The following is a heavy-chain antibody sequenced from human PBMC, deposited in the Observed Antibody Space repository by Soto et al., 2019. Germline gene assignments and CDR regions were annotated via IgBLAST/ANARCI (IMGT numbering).Heavy chain of an antibody. J-gene: IGHJ4*02. CDR2: ISGSGGST. CDR3: AKGRDYDILTGYYIEGSLDY. D-gene: IGHD3-9*01. CDR1: GFTFSSYA. V-gene: IGHV3-23*01. Sequence: GGSLRLSCAASGFTFSSYAMSWVRQAPGKGLEWVSAISGSGGSTYYADSVKGRFTISRDNSKNTLYLQMNSLRAEDTAVYYCAKGRDYDILTGYYIEGSLDYWGQGTLVTVSS.